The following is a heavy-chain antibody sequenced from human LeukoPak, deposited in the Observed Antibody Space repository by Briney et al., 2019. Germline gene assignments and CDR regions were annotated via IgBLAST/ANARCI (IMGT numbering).Heavy chain of an antibody. V-gene: IGHV3-11*01. D-gene: IGHD3-16*01. CDR1: GFSFSDYY. Sequence: GGSLRLSCAASGFSFSDYYMSWIRQSPGKGLEWLSYVSSSGAAVHYADSVKGRFTISRDNAKKSLYLQMDSLTAEDTALYYCTRDAVGGATGGWFDPWGQGTLVTVSS. J-gene: IGHJ5*02. CDR2: VSSSGAAV. CDR3: TRDAVGGATGGWFDP.